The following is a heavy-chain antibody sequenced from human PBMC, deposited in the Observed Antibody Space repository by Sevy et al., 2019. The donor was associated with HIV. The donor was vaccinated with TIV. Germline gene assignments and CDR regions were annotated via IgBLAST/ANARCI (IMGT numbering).Heavy chain of an antibody. CDR2: INPESGAT. V-gene: IGHV1-2*02. J-gene: IGHJ6*02. CDR3: ARESYDFWTGPVDYVYGMDL. D-gene: IGHD3-3*01. CDR1: GYTFTDTGYY. Sequence: ASVKVSCKASGYTFTDTGYYVHWVRQAPGHGLEWMGWINPESGATNYAQKFQGRVTMTRDTSVSTANMELSRLRSDDTAVCYCARESYDFWTGPVDYVYGMDLWGQGTTVTVSS.